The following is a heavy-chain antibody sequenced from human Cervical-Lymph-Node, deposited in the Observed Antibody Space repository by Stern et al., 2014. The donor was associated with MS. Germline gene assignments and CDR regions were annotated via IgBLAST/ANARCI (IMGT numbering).Heavy chain of an antibody. V-gene: IGHV3-64D*06. J-gene: IGHJ4*02. D-gene: IGHD6-13*01. Sequence: QLVQSGGGLVQPGGSLRVSWSGSGFTFRNFGMHWVRQAPGKRMEYVSAISTNGGSTFYADSVKGRFTISRDNFKNTVFLQMTSLRPEDTAVYFCVKATAGALDFWGPGILVTVSS. CDR3: VKATAGALDF. CDR2: ISTNGGST. CDR1: GFTFRNFG.